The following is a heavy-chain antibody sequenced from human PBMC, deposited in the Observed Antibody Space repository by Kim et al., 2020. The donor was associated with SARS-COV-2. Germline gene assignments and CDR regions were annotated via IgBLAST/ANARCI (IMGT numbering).Heavy chain of an antibody. J-gene: IGHJ5*02. CDR2: INTSGGST. CDR1: GYTFTSYY. V-gene: IGHV1-46*01. CDR3: ARGTTTRYFYWLPYNWFDP. Sequence: ASVKVSCKASGYTFTSYYMHWVRQAPGQGLEWMGIINTSGGSTSYAQTFQGRVTMTRDTSTSTAYMELSSLGSEDTAVYYCARGTTTRYFYWLPYNWFDPWGQGTLVTVSS. D-gene: IGHD3-9*01.